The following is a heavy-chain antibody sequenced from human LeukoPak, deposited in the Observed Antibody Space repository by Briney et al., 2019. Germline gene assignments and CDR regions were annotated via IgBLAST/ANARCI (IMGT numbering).Heavy chain of an antibody. CDR1: GCFISSGDYY. CDR2: IYYSGST. CDR3: ARGEQQLNKGMDY. Sequence: SETLSLTCTVSGCFISSGDYYWSWIRQPPGKGLEWIGYIYYSGSTYYNPSLKSRVTISVDTSKNQFSLKLSSVTAADTAVYYCARGEQQLNKGMDYWGQGTLVTVSS. D-gene: IGHD6-13*01. J-gene: IGHJ4*02. V-gene: IGHV4-30-4*01.